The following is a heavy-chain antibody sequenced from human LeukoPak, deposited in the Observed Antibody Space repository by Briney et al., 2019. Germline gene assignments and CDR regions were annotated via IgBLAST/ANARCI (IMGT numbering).Heavy chain of an antibody. CDR3: ARGDFWSGYYLGYYYGMDV. Sequence: ASVKVSCKASGYTFTSYGISWVRQAPGQGLEWMGWISAYNGNTNYAQKLQGRVTMTTDTSTSTAYMELRSLRSDDTAVHYCARGDFWSGYYLGYYYGMDVWGQGTTVTVS. J-gene: IGHJ6*02. D-gene: IGHD3-3*01. CDR2: ISAYNGNT. CDR1: GYTFTSYG. V-gene: IGHV1-18*01.